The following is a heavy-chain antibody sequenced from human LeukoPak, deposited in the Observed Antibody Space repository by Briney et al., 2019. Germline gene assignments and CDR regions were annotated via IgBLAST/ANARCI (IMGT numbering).Heavy chain of an antibody. CDR2: IYTSGST. CDR1: GGSISSYY. J-gene: IGHJ5*02. V-gene: IGHV4-4*09. CDR3: ARSGALYNWFDP. D-gene: IGHD3-10*01. Sequence: SETLSLTCTVSGGSISSYYWSWIRQPPGKGLEWIGYIYTSGSTNYNPSLKSRVTISVDTPKNQFSLKLSSVTAADTAVYYCARSGALYNWFDPWGQGTLATVSS.